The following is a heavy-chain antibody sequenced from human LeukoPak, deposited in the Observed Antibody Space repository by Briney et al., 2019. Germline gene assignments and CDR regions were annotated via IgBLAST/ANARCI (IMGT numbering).Heavy chain of an antibody. D-gene: IGHD6-13*01. CDR3: ARDAPQVPAAGVLAS. J-gene: IGHJ5*02. CDR2: MYSRGDT. Sequence: GGSLRLSCAASGFTVSDNYMSWVRQAPGKGLEWVSVMYSRGDTYYANSVKGRFTYSRDISKNTLYLQMNGLRVEDTAMYYCARDAPQVPAAGVLASWGQGTLVIVSS. CDR1: GFTVSDNY. V-gene: IGHV3-53*01.